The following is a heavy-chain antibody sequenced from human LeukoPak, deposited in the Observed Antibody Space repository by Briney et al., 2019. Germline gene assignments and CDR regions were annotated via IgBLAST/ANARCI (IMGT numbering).Heavy chain of an antibody. CDR3: AKVAARYGDYYFDY. J-gene: IGHJ4*02. CDR1: GYTFTSYA. D-gene: IGHD4-17*01. Sequence: ASVKVSCKASGYTFTSYAMHWVRQAPGQRPEWMGWINVGNGNTKYSQEFQDRVTITRDTSAITVYTELSSLRSEDMAVYYCAKVAARYGDYYFDYWGQGTLVTVSS. V-gene: IGHV1-3*03. CDR2: INVGNGNT.